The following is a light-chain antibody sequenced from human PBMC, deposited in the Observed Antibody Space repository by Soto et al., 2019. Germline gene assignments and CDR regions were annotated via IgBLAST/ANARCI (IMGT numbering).Light chain of an antibody. J-gene: IGKJ1*01. CDR3: QQTYSFPWT. CDR1: QGISDY. Sequence: DIQMTQSPSSLSASVGDRVTISCRASQGISDYLSWFQQKPGEAPKLLINTASTLQSGVPIRFSVAGSRTHFSLTISGLQPEDSATYYCQQTYSFPWTFGQGTRVDIK. V-gene: IGKV1-39*01. CDR2: TAS.